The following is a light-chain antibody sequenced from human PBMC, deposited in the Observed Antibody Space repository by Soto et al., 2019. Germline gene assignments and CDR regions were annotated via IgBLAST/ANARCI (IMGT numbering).Light chain of an antibody. Sequence: DIQMTQSPSSLSASVGDRVTITCRASQSIRTFLNWYRQKPGKAPELLIYAASTLQRGVPSRFSGSGSGTVFTLTISSLQPEDFATYYCQQSYNTPWTFGQGTKVEIK. J-gene: IGKJ1*01. CDR3: QQSYNTPWT. V-gene: IGKV1-39*01. CDR1: QSIRTF. CDR2: AAS.